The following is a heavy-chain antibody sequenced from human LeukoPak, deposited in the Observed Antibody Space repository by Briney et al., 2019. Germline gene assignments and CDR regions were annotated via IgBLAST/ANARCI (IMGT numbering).Heavy chain of an antibody. V-gene: IGHV4-4*09. D-gene: IGHD6-6*01. J-gene: IGHJ4*02. CDR2: IYTSGGT. CDR1: GDSISSYY. CDR3: ARLTRLSTSPDRYYLDY. Sequence: PSETLSLTCTVSGDSISSYYWSWIRQPPGKGLEWIGYIYTSGGTNYIPSRKGRVTISIDTSKNQFSRKLSSVTAADSAVYYCARLTRLSTSPDRYYLDYWGQGTLVTVSS.